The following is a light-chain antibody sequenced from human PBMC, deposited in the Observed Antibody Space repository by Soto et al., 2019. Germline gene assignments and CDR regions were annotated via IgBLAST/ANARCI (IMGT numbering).Light chain of an antibody. Sequence: DMQMTQSPTSLSTSIGDRVTITCRASQGISKYLAWYQQKPGKVPKLLIYAASTWQSGVPSRFSGSESGTDCNLSISSLQPEDVATYYCQQYNSAPLTFGGGTKVDIK. CDR2: AAS. V-gene: IGKV1-27*01. J-gene: IGKJ4*02. CDR1: QGISKY. CDR3: QQYNSAPLT.